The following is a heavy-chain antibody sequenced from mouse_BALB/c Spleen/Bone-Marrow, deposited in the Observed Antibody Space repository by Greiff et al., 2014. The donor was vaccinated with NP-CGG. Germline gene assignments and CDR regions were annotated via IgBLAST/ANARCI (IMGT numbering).Heavy chain of an antibody. V-gene: IGHV3-2*02. J-gene: IGHJ1*01. Sequence: EVKLVESGPGLVKPSRSLSLTCTVTGYSITSDYAWNWIRQFPGNKLEWMGYISYSGSTSYNPSLKSRISITRDTSKNQFFLQLNSVTTEDTATYYCAGNYWYFDVWGAGTTVTVSS. D-gene: IGHD2-1*01. CDR2: ISYSGST. CDR3: AGNYWYFDV. CDR1: GYSITSDYA.